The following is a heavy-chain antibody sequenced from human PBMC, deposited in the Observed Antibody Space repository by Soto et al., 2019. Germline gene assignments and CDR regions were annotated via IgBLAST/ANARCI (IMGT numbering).Heavy chain of an antibody. V-gene: IGHV3-30*18. Sequence: GGSLRLSCAASGFTFSSYGMHWVRQAPGKGLEWVAVISYDGSNKYYADSVKGRFTISRDNSKNTLYLQMNSLRAEDTAVYYCAKVRYEGDYYYHYGMDVWGQGTTVTVSS. D-gene: IGHD3-9*01. CDR1: GFTFSSYG. J-gene: IGHJ6*02. CDR2: ISYDGSNK. CDR3: AKVRYEGDYYYHYGMDV.